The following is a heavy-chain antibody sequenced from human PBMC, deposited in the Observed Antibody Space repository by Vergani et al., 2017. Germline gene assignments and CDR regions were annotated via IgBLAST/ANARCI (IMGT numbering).Heavy chain of an antibody. D-gene: IGHD2-15*01. Sequence: QLQLQESGPGLVKPSETLSLTCTVSGCSISSSSYYWGWIRQPPGKGLEWIGSIYYSGSTYYNPSLKSRVTISVDTSKNQFSLKLSSVTAADTAVYYCAIQGGEVLYFDYWGQGTLVTVSS. CDR3: AIQGGEVLYFDY. CDR1: GCSISSSSYY. J-gene: IGHJ4*02. CDR2: IYYSGST. V-gene: IGHV4-39*01.